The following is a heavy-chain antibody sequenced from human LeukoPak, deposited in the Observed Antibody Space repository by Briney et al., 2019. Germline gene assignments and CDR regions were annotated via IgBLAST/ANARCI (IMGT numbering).Heavy chain of an antibody. CDR2: ISAYNGNT. CDR3: ARDCRRGMFAPYYFDY. Sequence: GASVKDSCKASGYTFTSYGISWVRQAPGQGLEWMGWISAYNGNTNYAQKLQGRVTMTTDTSTSTAYMELRSLRSDDTAVYYCARDCRRGMFAPYYFDYWGQGTLVTVSS. CDR1: GYTFTSYG. V-gene: IGHV1-18*01. J-gene: IGHJ4*02. D-gene: IGHD3-16*01.